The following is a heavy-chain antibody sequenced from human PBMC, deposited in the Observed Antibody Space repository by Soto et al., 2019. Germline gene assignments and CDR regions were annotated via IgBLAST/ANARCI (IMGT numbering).Heavy chain of an antibody. Sequence: QVQLVQSGAEVKKPGASVKVSCKASGYTFTDYYLHWVRQAPGQGLEWMGWINPKSGATHYSQKFQGWVTVTRDTAISTANIEVGRLTSDDTAVYYCARESSGYGGYYYYGMDVWGQGTTVTVSS. J-gene: IGHJ6*02. V-gene: IGHV1-2*04. CDR3: ARESSGYGGYYYYGMDV. D-gene: IGHD3-22*01. CDR2: INPKSGAT. CDR1: GYTFTDYY.